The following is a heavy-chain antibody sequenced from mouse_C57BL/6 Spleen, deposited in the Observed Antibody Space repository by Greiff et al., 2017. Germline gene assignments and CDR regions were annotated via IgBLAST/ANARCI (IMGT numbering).Heavy chain of an antibody. CDR1: GYTFTSYW. Sequence: VQLQQPGAELVMPGASVKLSCKASGYTFTSYWMHWVKQRPGQGLEWIGEIDPSDSYTNYNQKFKGKSTLTVDKSSSTAYMQLSSLTSEDSAVYYCARRYYGSSPFDYWGQGTTLTVSS. V-gene: IGHV1-69*01. CDR2: IDPSDSYT. J-gene: IGHJ2*01. CDR3: ARRYYGSSPFDY. D-gene: IGHD1-1*01.